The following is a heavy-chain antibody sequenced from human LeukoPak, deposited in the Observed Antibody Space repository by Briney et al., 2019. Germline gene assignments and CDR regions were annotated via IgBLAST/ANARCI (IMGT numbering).Heavy chain of an antibody. Sequence: GGSLRLSCAVSGFTFSSYSMSWVRQAPGKGLEWVAVISYDGSNKYYADSVKGRFTISRDNSKNTLYLQMNSLRAEDTAVYYCARPSNWNYVGNWFDPWGQGTLVTVSS. V-gene: IGHV3-30*03. J-gene: IGHJ5*02. CDR1: GFTFSSYS. D-gene: IGHD1-7*01. CDR3: ARPSNWNYVGNWFDP. CDR2: ISYDGSNK.